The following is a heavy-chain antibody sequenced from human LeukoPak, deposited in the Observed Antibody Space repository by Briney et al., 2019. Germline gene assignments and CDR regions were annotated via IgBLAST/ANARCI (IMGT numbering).Heavy chain of an antibody. CDR1: GGTFSSYA. V-gene: IGHV1-69*13. CDR3: AKGGGGALYPHYGDYY. CDR2: IIPIFGTA. J-gene: IGHJ4*02. D-gene: IGHD4-17*01. Sequence: ASVKVSCKASGGTFSSYAISWVRQAPGQGLEWMGGIIPIFGTANYAQKFQGRVTITADESTSTAYMELSSLRSEDTAVYYCAKGGGGALYPHYGDYYWGQGTLVTVSS.